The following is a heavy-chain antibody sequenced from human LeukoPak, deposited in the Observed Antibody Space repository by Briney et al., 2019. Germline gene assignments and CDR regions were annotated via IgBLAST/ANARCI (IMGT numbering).Heavy chain of an antibody. D-gene: IGHD6-19*01. J-gene: IGHJ4*02. Sequence: ASVKVSCKASGYTFTGYYMHWVRQAPGQGLEWMGWINPNSGGTNYAQKFQGRVTMTRDTSISTAYMELSRLRSDDTAVYYCARDGEQWLPRYYFDYWGREPWSPSPQ. CDR2: INPNSGGT. V-gene: IGHV1-2*02. CDR3: ARDGEQWLPRYYFDY. CDR1: GYTFTGYY.